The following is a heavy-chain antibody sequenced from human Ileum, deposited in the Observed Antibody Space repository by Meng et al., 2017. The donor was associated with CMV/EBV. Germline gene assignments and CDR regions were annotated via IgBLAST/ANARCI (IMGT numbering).Heavy chain of an antibody. CDR3: ARVRDYYESSGYIDN. D-gene: IGHD3-22*01. CDR2: IYYSVNT. J-gene: IGHJ4*02. CDR1: GASVSTASYY. V-gene: IGHV4-61*01. Sequence: GSLRLSCSVSGASVSTASYYWTWLRQPPGKGPEWIVYIYYSVNTSDNPSLKSRVTISVDTPKNQYSLRLSSVTAADTAVYYCARVRDYYESSGYIDNWGQGVQVTVSS.